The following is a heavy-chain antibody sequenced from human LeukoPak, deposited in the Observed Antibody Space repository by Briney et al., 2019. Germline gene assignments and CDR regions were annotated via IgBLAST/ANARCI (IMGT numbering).Heavy chain of an antibody. V-gene: IGHV4-30-2*01. Sequence: SETLSLTCAVSGGSLSSGGYSWSWIRQPPGKGLEWIGYIYHSGSTYYNPSLKSRVTISVDRSKNQFSLKLSSVTAADTAVYYCAREANRITIFGVAYPGAFDIWGQGTMVTVSS. CDR2: IYHSGST. CDR3: AREANRITIFGVAYPGAFDI. D-gene: IGHD3-3*01. CDR1: GGSLSSGGYS. J-gene: IGHJ3*02.